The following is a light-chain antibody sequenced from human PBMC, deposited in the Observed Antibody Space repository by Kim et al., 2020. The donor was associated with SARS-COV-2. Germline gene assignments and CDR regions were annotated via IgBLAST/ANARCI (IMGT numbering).Light chain of an antibody. Sequence: GQRVTISCSRSSSNIGSNYVYWYQQLPGTAPKLLIYRNNQRPSGVPDRFSGSKSGTSASLAISGLRSEDEADYYCAAWDDSLREWVFGGGTKLTVL. CDR1: SSNIGSNY. V-gene: IGLV1-47*01. J-gene: IGLJ3*02. CDR2: RNN. CDR3: AAWDDSLREWV.